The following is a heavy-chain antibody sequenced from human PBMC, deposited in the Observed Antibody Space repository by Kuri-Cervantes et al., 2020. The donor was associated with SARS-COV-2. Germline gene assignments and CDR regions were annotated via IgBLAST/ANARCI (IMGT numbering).Heavy chain of an antibody. V-gene: IGHV3-30*18. CDR1: GFTFSSYA. CDR2: ISYDGSNK. J-gene: IGHJ4*02. CDR3: AKASTHVDIGPTRG. Sequence: LSLTCAASGFTFSSYAMSWVRQAPGKGLEWVAVISYDGSNKYYADSVKGRFTISRDNTKNTLYMQMNTLRAEDTDVYYFAKASTHVDIGPTRGWGQGTLVTVSS. D-gene: IGHD5-12*01.